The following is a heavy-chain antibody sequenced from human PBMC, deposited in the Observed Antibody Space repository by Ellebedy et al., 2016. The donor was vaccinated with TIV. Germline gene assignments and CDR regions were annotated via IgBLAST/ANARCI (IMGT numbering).Heavy chain of an antibody. D-gene: IGHD6-13*01. Sequence: GGSLRLSXAASGITVGNNYMNWIRQAPGKGLEWISLIFSGGGTIYADSVKGRFTISRDSSKNTLFLQMDSLRVEDTAVYYCARDPAAAGLGSFGWGQGTLVTVSS. CDR1: GITVGNNY. J-gene: IGHJ4*02. CDR2: IFSGGGT. V-gene: IGHV3-66*01. CDR3: ARDPAAAGLGSFG.